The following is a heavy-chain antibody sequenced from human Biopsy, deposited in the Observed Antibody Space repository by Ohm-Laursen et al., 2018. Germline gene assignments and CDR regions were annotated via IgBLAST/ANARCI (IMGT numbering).Heavy chain of an antibody. V-gene: IGHV3-7*01. CDR2: INPDGSVK. CDR1: GFMFSASW. Sequence: SLRPSCSASGFMFSASWMSWVRQAPGKGLEWVANINPDGSVKYFADSVKGRFTISRDNAENSMYLQMSSLTVDDTAVYYCAGDDYWGQGTLVTVSS. CDR3: AGDDY. J-gene: IGHJ4*02.